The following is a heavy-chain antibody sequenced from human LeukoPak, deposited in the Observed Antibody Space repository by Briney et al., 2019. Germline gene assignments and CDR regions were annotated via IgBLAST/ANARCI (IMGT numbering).Heavy chain of an antibody. CDR1: GYTFTGYY. D-gene: IGHD4-11*01. J-gene: IGHJ4*02. CDR2: INPNRGGT. Sequence: ASVKVSCKASGYTFTGYYMHWVRQAPGQGLEWMGRINPNRGGTNYAQKFQGRVTMTRDTSISTAYMELSRLRSDDTAVYYCARGEYSNYPKFVYWGQGTLVTVSS. V-gene: IGHV1-2*06. CDR3: ARGEYSNYPKFVY.